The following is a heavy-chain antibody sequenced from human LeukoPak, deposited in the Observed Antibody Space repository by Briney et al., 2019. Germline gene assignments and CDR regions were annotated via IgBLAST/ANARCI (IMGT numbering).Heavy chain of an antibody. D-gene: IGHD3-10*01. Sequence: PSQTLSLTCTVSGGSISSVRYYRSWIRQPAGKGLEWIGRIYTSGSTHYNPSLKSRVTITVDTSKHQFSLKLSSVTAADTAVYYCARLMVRGVNFDYWGQGTLVTVSS. J-gene: IGHJ4*02. V-gene: IGHV4-61*02. CDR2: IYTSGST. CDR3: ARLMVRGVNFDY. CDR1: GGSISSVRYY.